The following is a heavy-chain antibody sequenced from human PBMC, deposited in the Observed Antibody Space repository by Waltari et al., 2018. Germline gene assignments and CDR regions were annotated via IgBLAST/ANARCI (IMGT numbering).Heavy chain of an antibody. Sequence: QVQLHESGPGLVKPSQTLSLTCAVTGGPISDGDYFWSWIRQPPGKGLEWLGFIYYTGSTLYSPSLIRRISMSLDTSKNLFSLELTSVTAADTAVYYCARERSGSNYFDPWGQGTLVTVSS. CDR1: GGPISDGDYF. V-gene: IGHV4-30-4*08. CDR3: ARERSGSNYFDP. CDR2: IYYTGST. J-gene: IGHJ5*02. D-gene: IGHD3-3*01.